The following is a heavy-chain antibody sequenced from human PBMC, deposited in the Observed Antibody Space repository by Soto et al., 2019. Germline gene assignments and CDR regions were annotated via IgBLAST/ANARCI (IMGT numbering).Heavy chain of an antibody. CDR3: SMYLRRRGYSCFDFFS. V-gene: IGHV3-74*01. D-gene: IGHD5-12*01. J-gene: IGHJ4*02. CDR1: GFNFSSSW. Sequence: EVQLVESGGGLVQPGGSLRLSCAASGFNFSSSWMHWVRQAPGKGLVWVSRVSGDGSSTNYADSVKGRFTISRDNAKNTKYLQMNSLRSEDAAVYYCSMYLRRRGYSCFDFFSGGQGTLVTVSS. CDR2: VSGDGSST.